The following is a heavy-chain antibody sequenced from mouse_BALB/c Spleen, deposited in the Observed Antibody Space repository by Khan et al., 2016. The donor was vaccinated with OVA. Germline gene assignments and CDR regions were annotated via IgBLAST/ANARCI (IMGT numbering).Heavy chain of an antibody. CDR1: GYSITSDYA. V-gene: IGHV3-2*02. CDR3: ARVYGGDFDY. D-gene: IGHD1-1*01. J-gene: IGHJ2*01. CDR2: ISYSGNT. Sequence: VQLQQSGPGLVKPSQSLSLICTVTGYSITSDYAWNWIRQFPGNKLEWMGFISYSGNTNYNPSLKSRISITRDTSKNQFFLHLNSVTTEDTATYYWARVYGGDFDYWGQGTTLTVSS.